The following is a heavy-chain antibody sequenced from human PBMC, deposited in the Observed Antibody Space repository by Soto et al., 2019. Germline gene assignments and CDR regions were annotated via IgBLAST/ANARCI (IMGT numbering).Heavy chain of an antibody. CDR2: INAGNGNT. CDR1: GYTFTSYG. J-gene: IGHJ6*02. Sequence: QIQLMQSGAEVKKPGASVKVSCKASGYTFTSYGIHWVRQAPGQRLEWTGWINAGNGNTKYSEKFQGRVTITRDTSASTAYLELRSLRSEDTAVYYCARDPHDSSAYYHHYYYGMDVWGQGTTVTVSS. D-gene: IGHD3-22*01. V-gene: IGHV1-3*01. CDR3: ARDPHDSSAYYHHYYYGMDV.